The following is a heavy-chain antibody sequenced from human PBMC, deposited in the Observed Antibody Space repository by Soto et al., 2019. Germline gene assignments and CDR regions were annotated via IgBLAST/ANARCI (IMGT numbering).Heavy chain of an antibody. D-gene: IGHD3-3*01. CDR3: ARDEIFGVTPEYGGEPSEVRGYYYYMDV. CDR2: ISSSSSTI. Sequence: GGSLRLSCAASGFTFSSYSMNWVRQAPGKGLEWVSYISSSSSTIYYADSVKGRFTISRDNAKNSLYLQMNSLRAEDTAVYYCARDEIFGVTPEYGGEPSEVRGYYYYMDVWGKGTTVTVSS. J-gene: IGHJ6*03. CDR1: GFTFSSYS. V-gene: IGHV3-48*01.